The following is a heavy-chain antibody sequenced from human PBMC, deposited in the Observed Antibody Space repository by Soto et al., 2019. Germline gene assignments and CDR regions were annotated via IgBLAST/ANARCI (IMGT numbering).Heavy chain of an antibody. D-gene: IGHD1-1*01. CDR3: AKIILGNNCGGFDY. V-gene: IGHV3-23*01. Sequence: EVQLLESGGGLVQPGGSLRLSCAASGFTFNSYAMSWVRQAPGKGLDWVSSISGSGAGTYYADSVKGRFTISRDSSKDTRYLQMNGLNAEDTAVYYCAKIILGNNCGGFDYWGRGSLVTVSS. CDR1: GFTFNSYA. CDR2: ISGSGAGT. J-gene: IGHJ4*02.